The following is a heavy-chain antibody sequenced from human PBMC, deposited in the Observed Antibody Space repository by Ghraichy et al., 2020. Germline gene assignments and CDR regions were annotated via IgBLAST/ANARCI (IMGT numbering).Heavy chain of an antibody. CDR3: ARDRGPNCLDY. CDR2: IKQDGSEK. J-gene: IGHJ4*02. V-gene: IGHV3-7*01. D-gene: IGHD1-1*01. Sequence: GGSLRLSCADSGFTFSSYWMSWVRQAAGKGLEWVANIKQDGSEKYYVDSVKGRFTISRDNTKSSLYLQMNSLRAEDTAVYYCARDRGPNCLDYWGQGTLVTVSS. CDR1: GFTFSSYW.